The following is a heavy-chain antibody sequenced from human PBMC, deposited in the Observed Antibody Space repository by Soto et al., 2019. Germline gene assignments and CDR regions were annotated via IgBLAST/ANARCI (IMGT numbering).Heavy chain of an antibody. CDR2: ISGSGGST. CDR1: GFTFSSYA. Sequence: GGSLRLSCAASGFTFSSYAMSWVRQAPGKGLEWVSAISGSGGSTYYADSVKGRFTISRDNSKNTLYLQMNSLRAEDTAVYYCASHDYDFWSGYPSAEYFQHWGQGTLVTVSS. J-gene: IGHJ1*01. D-gene: IGHD3-3*01. CDR3: ASHDYDFWSGYPSAEYFQH. V-gene: IGHV3-23*01.